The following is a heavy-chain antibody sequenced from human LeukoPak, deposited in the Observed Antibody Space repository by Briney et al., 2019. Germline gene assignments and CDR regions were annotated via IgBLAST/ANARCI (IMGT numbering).Heavy chain of an antibody. D-gene: IGHD2-15*01. J-gene: IGHJ5*02. Sequence: GGSLRLSCAASGFTFSSYGMLWVRQAPGKGLEWVAVISYDGSNKYYADSVKGRFTISRDNSKNTLYLQMNSLRAEDTAVYYCAKSGSCSGGSCYSRSSAWFDPWGQGTLVTVSS. CDR3: AKSGSCSGGSCYSRSSAWFDP. V-gene: IGHV3-30*18. CDR1: GFTFSSYG. CDR2: ISYDGSNK.